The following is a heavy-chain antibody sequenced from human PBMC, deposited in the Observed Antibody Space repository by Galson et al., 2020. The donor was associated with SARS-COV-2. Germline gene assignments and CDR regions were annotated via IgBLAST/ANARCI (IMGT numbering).Heavy chain of an antibody. CDR1: GFTFSSYG. J-gene: IGHJ6*03. D-gene: IGHD2-15*01. CDR3: ARDLVGGYYCVDV. V-gene: IGHV3-33*01. CDR2: IWYDGSNK. Sequence: GGSLRLSCAASGFTFSSYGMHWVRQAPGKGLEWVAVIWYDGSNKYYADSVKGRFTISRDNSKNTLYLQMNSLRAEDTAVYYCARDLVGGYYCVDVWGRGTTVTISS.